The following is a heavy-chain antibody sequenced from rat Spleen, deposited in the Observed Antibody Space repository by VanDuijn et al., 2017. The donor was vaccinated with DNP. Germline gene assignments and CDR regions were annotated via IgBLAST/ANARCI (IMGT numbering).Heavy chain of an antibody. V-gene: IGHV2-63*01. Sequence: QVQLKESGPGLVQPSETLSLTCTVSGFSLTTYSVSWVRQPSGRGPEWMGRMWYDGDTTYNSTLKSRLSISRDTSKNQVFLKMNSLQTADTGTYYCTRDQDYYYDGGYYPTMDAWGQGTSVTVSS. CDR3: TRDQDYYYDGGYYPTMDA. D-gene: IGHD1-12*02. CDR1: GFSLTTYS. J-gene: IGHJ4*01. CDR2: MWYDGDT.